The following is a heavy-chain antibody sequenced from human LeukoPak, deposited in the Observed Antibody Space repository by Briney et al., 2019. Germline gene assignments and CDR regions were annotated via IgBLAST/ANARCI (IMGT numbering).Heavy chain of an antibody. J-gene: IGHJ3*02. CDR1: GYTFTSYY. D-gene: IGHD3-22*01. CDR2: INPSGGST. CDR3: ARFLDSSGYYPTLGAFDI. Sequence: ASVKVSCKASGYTFTSYYMHWVRQAPGRGLEWMGIINPSGGSTSYAQKFQGRVTMTRDMSTSTVYMELSSLRSEDTAVYYCARFLDSSGYYPTLGAFDIWGQGTMVTVSS. V-gene: IGHV1-46*01.